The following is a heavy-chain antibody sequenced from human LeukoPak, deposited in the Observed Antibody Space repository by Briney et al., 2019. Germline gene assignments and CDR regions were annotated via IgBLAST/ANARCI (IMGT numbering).Heavy chain of an antibody. Sequence: ASVKVSCRASGGTFSSYAISLVRLAPGQGLEWMGRSIPILGIANYAQKFQGRVTITADKSTSTAYMELSSLRSEDTAVYYCARATPGPFWSGYYTGNGQLLDYWGQGTLVTVSS. J-gene: IGHJ4*02. CDR3: ARATPGPFWSGYYTGNGQLLDY. CDR2: SIPILGIA. CDR1: GGTFSSYA. V-gene: IGHV1-69*04. D-gene: IGHD3-3*01.